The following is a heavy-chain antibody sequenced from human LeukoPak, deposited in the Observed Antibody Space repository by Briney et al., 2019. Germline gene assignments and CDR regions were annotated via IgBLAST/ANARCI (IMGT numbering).Heavy chain of an antibody. CDR3: ARERGMALGASGYSYYMGI. CDR1: GGSISSYY. V-gene: IGHV4-59*01. CDR2: IYYSGST. Sequence: KPSETLSLTCTVSGGSISSYYWSWIRQPPGKGLEWIGYIYYSGSTNYNPSLKSRVTISVDTSRNQFSLKLSSVTAADTAVYYCARERGMALGASGYSYYMGIWGDESTGTVSS. J-gene: IGHJ6*03. D-gene: IGHD2-8*01.